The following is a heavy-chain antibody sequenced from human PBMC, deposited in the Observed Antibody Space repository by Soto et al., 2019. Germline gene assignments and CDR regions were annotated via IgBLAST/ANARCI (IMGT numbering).Heavy chain of an antibody. CDR1: GVSISSRNYY. Sequence: SLTCTVSGVSISSRNYYWSWIRQPPGKGLEWLGYIYYTGTTHYNPSVKSRVTISLDTSKDHFSLNLSSVTAADTAIYYCATVPHAYGTNWIDSWGQGTLVTVSS. CDR3: ATVPHAYGTNWIDS. J-gene: IGHJ5*01. CDR2: IYYTGTT. D-gene: IGHD1-7*01. V-gene: IGHV4-30-4*01.